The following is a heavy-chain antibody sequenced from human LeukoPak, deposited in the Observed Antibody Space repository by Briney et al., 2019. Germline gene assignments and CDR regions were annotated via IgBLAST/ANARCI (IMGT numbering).Heavy chain of an antibody. CDR3: ARSGDCGGDCSENDAFDI. CDR1: GGSISSYY. Sequence: SETLSLTCTVSGGSISSYYWSWIRQPAGKGLEWIGRIYTSGSTNYNPSFKSRVTMSVDTSKNQFSLKLSSVTAADTAVYYCARSGDCGGDCSENDAFDIWGQGTMVTVSS. CDR2: IYTSGST. D-gene: IGHD2-21*02. V-gene: IGHV4-4*07. J-gene: IGHJ3*02.